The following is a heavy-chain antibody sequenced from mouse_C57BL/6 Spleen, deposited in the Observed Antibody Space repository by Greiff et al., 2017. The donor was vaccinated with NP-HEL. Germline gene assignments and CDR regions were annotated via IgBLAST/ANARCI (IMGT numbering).Heavy chain of an antibody. CDR3: ARHYGSRYYFDY. D-gene: IGHD1-1*01. Sequence: VQLQQPGAELVKPGASVQMSCKASGYTFTSYWITWVQQRPGQGLEWIGVIYPGSGSPNYNEKFKSKATLTVDTSSSTAYMQLSSLTSEDSAVYYCARHYGSRYYFDYWGQGTTLTVSS. J-gene: IGHJ2*01. CDR1: GYTFTSYW. V-gene: IGHV1-55*01. CDR2: IYPGSGSP.